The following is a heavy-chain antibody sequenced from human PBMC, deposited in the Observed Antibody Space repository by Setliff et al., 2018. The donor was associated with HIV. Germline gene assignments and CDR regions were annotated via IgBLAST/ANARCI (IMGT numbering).Heavy chain of an antibody. Sequence: PSETLSLTCTVSGGSISSSDFYWNWIRQRPGKALEWIGYIHHSGSSSHNPSLKSRLTISKDTSKNHFSLQLSSVTAADTAVYYCARGVAAAGLWGQGTLVTVSS. J-gene: IGHJ4*02. V-gene: IGHV4-30-4*08. CDR1: GGSISSSDFY. D-gene: IGHD6-13*01. CDR3: ARGVAAAGL. CDR2: IHHSGSS.